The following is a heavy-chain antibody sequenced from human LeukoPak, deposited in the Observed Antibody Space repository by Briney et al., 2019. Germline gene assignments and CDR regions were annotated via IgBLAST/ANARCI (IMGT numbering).Heavy chain of an antibody. V-gene: IGHV5-51*01. Sequence: GESLKISCKGSGYSFTSYWIGWVRQMPGKGLEWMGIIYPGDSDTRYSPSFQGQVTISADKSISTAYLQWSSLKASDTAMYYCAIRATIQMYYFDYWGRGTLVTVSS. CDR1: GYSFTSYW. J-gene: IGHJ4*02. CDR2: IYPGDSDT. D-gene: IGHD1-26*01. CDR3: AIRATIQMYYFDY.